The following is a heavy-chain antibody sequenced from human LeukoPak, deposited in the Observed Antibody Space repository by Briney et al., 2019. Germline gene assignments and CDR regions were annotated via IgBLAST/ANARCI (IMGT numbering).Heavy chain of an antibody. CDR2: INHSGST. Sequence: SETLSLTCAVYGGSFSGYYWSWIRQPPGKGLEWIGEINHSGSTDYNPSLKSRVTMSLDTSKTQFSLKVISVTAADTAVYYCARGRHDITMIVVVMTSVSYYLDVWGKGTTVTVS. CDR3: ARGRHDITMIVVVMTSVSYYLDV. CDR1: GGSFSGYY. J-gene: IGHJ6*03. V-gene: IGHV4-34*01. D-gene: IGHD3-22*01.